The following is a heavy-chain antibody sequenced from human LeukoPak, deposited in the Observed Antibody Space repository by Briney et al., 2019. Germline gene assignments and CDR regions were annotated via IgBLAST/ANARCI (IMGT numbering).Heavy chain of an antibody. CDR1: GGSFSGYY. J-gene: IGHJ3*02. V-gene: IGHV4-34*01. Sequence: SSETLSLTCAVYGGSFSGYYWSWIRQPPGKGLEWIGEINHSGSTNYNPSLKSRVTISVDTSKNQFSLKLSSVTAADTAVYYCARASGSYGDIDAFDIWGQGTMVTVSS. D-gene: IGHD1-26*01. CDR3: ARASGSYGDIDAFDI. CDR2: INHSGST.